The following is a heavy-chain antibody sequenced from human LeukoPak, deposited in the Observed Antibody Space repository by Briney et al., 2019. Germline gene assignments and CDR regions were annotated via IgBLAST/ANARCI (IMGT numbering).Heavy chain of an antibody. J-gene: IGHJ3*02. V-gene: IGHV1-3*01. CDR2: INAGNGNT. D-gene: IGHD3-10*01. Sequence: GASVKVSCKASGYTFTSYAMHWVRQAPGQRLEWMGWINAGNGNTKYSQKFQGRVTMTTDTSTSTAYMELRSLRSDDTAVYYCARVMVRGVKLVAFDIWGQGTMVTVSS. CDR1: GYTFTSYA. CDR3: ARVMVRGVKLVAFDI.